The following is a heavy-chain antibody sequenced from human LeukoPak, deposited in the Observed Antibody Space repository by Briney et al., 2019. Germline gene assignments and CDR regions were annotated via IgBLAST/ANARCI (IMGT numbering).Heavy chain of an antibody. CDR2: IYPSGNT. CDR1: GGSVSSGDYY. CDR3: ARVEATATAYFDY. J-gene: IGHJ4*02. Sequence: SETLSLTCTVSGGSVSSGDYYWSWTRQPAGEGLEWIGRIYPSGNTNYNPSLKSRVTISMDTSKNRISLKVSSVTAADTAVYYCARVEATATAYFDYWGQGTLVTVSS. V-gene: IGHV4-61*02. D-gene: IGHD5-18*01.